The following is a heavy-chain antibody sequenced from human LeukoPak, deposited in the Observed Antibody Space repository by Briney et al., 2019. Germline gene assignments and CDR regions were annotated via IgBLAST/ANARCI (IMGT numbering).Heavy chain of an antibody. CDR3: AKDMTYCSGGSCYSEVDY. CDR2: ISGDGGST. D-gene: IGHD2-15*01. V-gene: IGHV3-43*02. CDR1: GFTFSSYS. J-gene: IGHJ4*02. Sequence: PGGSLRLSCAASGFTFSSYSMNWVRQAPGKGLEWVSLISGDGGSTYYADSVKGRFTISRDNSKNSLYLQMNSLRTEDTALYYCAKDMTYCSGGSCYSEVDYWGQGTLVTVSS.